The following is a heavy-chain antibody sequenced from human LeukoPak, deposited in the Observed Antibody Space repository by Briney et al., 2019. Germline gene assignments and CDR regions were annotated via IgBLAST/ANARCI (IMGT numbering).Heavy chain of an antibody. CDR2: IWYDGSNK. J-gene: IGHJ5*02. Sequence: GGSLRLSCAASGFTFSSYGMHWVRQAPGKGLEWVAVIWYDGSNKYYADSVKGRFTISRDNSKNTLYLQMNSPRAEDTAVYYCARGAFGVVRYNWFDPWGQGTLVTVSS. D-gene: IGHD3-3*01. CDR3: ARGAFGVVRYNWFDP. V-gene: IGHV3-33*01. CDR1: GFTFSSYG.